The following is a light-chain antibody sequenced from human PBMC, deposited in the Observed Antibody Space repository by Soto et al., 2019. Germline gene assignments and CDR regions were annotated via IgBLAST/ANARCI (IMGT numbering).Light chain of an antibody. Sequence: EIVLTQSPATLSLSPGVRATLSCRASQSVSIYLAWYQHRPGQAPRLLIYNASNRATGIPARFSGSGSGTDFTLTISSLEPEDFAVYYCQQHSNLPYTFGQGANLEIK. V-gene: IGKV3-11*01. CDR3: QQHSNLPYT. J-gene: IGKJ2*01. CDR2: NAS. CDR1: QSVSIY.